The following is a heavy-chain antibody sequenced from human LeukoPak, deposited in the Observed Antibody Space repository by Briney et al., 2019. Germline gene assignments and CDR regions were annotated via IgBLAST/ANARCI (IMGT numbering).Heavy chain of an antibody. Sequence: ASVKVSCKASGYTFTSYGISWVRQAPGQGLEWMGWISAYNGNTNYAQKLQGRVTMTSDTSTSTAYMELRSLRSDDTAVYYCARDGRILWFGEQTFDYWGQGTLVTVSS. V-gene: IGHV1-18*01. D-gene: IGHD3-10*01. CDR3: ARDGRILWFGEQTFDY. J-gene: IGHJ4*02. CDR1: GYTFTSYG. CDR2: ISAYNGNT.